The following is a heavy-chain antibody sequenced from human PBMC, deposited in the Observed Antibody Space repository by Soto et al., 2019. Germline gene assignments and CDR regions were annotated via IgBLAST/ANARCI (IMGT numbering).Heavy chain of an antibody. CDR3: AKEAVAGTGVY. J-gene: IGHJ4*02. Sequence: QVQLVESGGGVVQPGRSLRLSCAASGFTFSSYGMHWVRQAPGKGLEWVAVISYDGSNKYYADSVKGRFTISRDNSKSTLYLQMNSLRAEDTAVYYCAKEAVAGTGVYWGQGTLVTVSS. D-gene: IGHD6-19*01. V-gene: IGHV3-30*18. CDR1: GFTFSSYG. CDR2: ISYDGSNK.